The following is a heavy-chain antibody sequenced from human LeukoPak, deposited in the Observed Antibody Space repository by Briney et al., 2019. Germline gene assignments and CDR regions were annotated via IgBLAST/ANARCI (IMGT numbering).Heavy chain of an antibody. CDR3: AKEPREYCSSSSCPNWLDP. Sequence: TGGSLRLSCGASGFTFTNYWMGCVRQAPGKGLEWVANIKQDESEKYYVDSVKGRFTISRDNSKNTLHLQMNSLRAEDTAVYHCAKEPREYCSSSSCPNWLDPWGQGTLVTVSS. J-gene: IGHJ5*02. D-gene: IGHD2-2*01. CDR2: IKQDESEK. CDR1: GFTFTNYW. V-gene: IGHV3-7*03.